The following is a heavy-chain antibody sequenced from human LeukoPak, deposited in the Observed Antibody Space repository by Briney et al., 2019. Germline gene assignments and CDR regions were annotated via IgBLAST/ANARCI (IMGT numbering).Heavy chain of an antibody. V-gene: IGHV3-7*04. CDR2: IKQDGREK. CDR3: ARDPYRYGEYGMDV. CDR1: GFTVSNNY. J-gene: IGHJ6*02. D-gene: IGHD5-18*01. Sequence: GGSLRLSCAASGFTVSNNYMSWVRQAPGKGLEWVANIKQDGREKYYVDSVKGRFTISRDNAKNSLYLQMSSLRAEDTAVYYCARDPYRYGEYGMDVWGQGTTVTVSS.